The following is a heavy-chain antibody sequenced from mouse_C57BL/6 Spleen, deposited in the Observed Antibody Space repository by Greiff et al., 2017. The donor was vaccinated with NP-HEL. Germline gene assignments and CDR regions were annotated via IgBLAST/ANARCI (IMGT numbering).Heavy chain of an antibody. Sequence: EVKLMESGEGLVKPGGSLKLSCAASGFTFSSYAMSWVRQTPEKRLEWVAYISSGGDYIYYADTVKGRFTISRDNARNTLYLQMSSLKSEDTAMYYCTRDEGVVAYYAMDYWGQGTSVTVSS. CDR3: TRDEGVVAYYAMDY. J-gene: IGHJ4*01. CDR2: ISSGGDYI. D-gene: IGHD1-1*01. CDR1: GFTFSSYA. V-gene: IGHV5-9-1*02.